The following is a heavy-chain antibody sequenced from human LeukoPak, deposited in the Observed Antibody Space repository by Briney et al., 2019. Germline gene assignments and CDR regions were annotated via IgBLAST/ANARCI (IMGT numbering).Heavy chain of an antibody. V-gene: IGHV3-30*03. D-gene: IGHD6-19*01. CDR3: ARDQLSDSSGCGFDY. CDR1: GFTFSSYS. Sequence: GGSLRLSCAASGFTFSSYSMNWVRQAPGKGLEWVAVISYDGSNKYYADSVKGRFTISRDNSKNTLYLQMNSLRAEDTAVYYCARDQLSDSSGCGFDYWGQGTLVTVSS. J-gene: IGHJ4*02. CDR2: ISYDGSNK.